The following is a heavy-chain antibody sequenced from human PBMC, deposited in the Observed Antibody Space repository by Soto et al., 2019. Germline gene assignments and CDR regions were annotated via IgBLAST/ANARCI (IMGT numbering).Heavy chain of an antibody. J-gene: IGHJ4*02. CDR3: ARLRIDDYSNFYFDY. V-gene: IGHV4-39*01. CDR1: GGSISSSSYY. D-gene: IGHD4-4*01. Sequence: SETLSLTCTVSGGSISSSSYYWGWIRQPPGKGLEWIGSIYYSGSAYYNPSLKSRVTISVDTSKNQFSLKLRSVTAADTAVYYCARLRIDDYSNFYFDYWGQRTLVTVSS. CDR2: IYYSGSA.